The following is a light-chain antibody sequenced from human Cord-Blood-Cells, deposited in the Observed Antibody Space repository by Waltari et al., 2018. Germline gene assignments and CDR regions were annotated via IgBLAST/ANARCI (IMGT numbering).Light chain of an antibody. CDR2: EGS. CDR3: CSYAGSSAYV. J-gene: IGLJ1*01. CDR1: SSDVGSYNL. V-gene: IGLV2-23*01. Sequence: QSALTQPASVSGSPGQSITISCTGTSSDVGSYNLVSWYQQHPGKAPKLMVYEGSKRPSGVSNRCSCSKSGNTASLTSSGLQAEDEADYYCCSYAGSSAYVFGTGTKVTVL.